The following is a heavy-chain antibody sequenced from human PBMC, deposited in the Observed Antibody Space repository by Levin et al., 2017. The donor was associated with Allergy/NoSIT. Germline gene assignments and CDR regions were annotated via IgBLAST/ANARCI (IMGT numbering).Heavy chain of an antibody. CDR3: AKRRPDIHGTASYAMDV. V-gene: IGHV3-30*18. CDR1: GFTFSGYA. CDR2: ILYDGSKQ. D-gene: IGHD6-13*01. J-gene: IGHJ6*02. Sequence: GESLKISCAASGFTFSGYAMHWVRQAPGKGLEWVAIILYDGSKQYYADFVKGRFTISRDNSRNTLYLQMNSLRAEDTAVYYCAKRRPDIHGTASYAMDVWGQGTTVTVSS.